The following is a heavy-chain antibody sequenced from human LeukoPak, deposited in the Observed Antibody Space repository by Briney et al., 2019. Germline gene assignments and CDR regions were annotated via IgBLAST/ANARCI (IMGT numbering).Heavy chain of an antibody. J-gene: IGHJ3*02. Sequence: ASVKVSCKPSGYTFISYYIHWVRQAPGQGLEWMGIINPSGGSTSYAQKLQGRVTMTRDMSTSTVYMELSSLRSEDTAVYYCARGQYYYDSSGRVDAFDIWGQGTMVTVSS. CDR1: GYTFISYY. D-gene: IGHD3-22*01. V-gene: IGHV1-46*01. CDR3: ARGQYYYDSSGRVDAFDI. CDR2: INPSGGST.